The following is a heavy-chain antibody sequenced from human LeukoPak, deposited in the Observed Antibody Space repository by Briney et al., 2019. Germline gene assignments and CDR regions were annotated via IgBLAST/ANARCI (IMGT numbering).Heavy chain of an antibody. V-gene: IGHV4-59*08. D-gene: IGHD5-18*01. CDR3: ARQLGYSYGSDY. CDR2: IYYSGST. CDR1: GGSISSYY. J-gene: IGHJ4*02. Sequence: KPSETLSLTCPVSGGSISSYYWSWIRQPPGKGLEWIGYIYYSGSTNYNPSLKSRVTISVDTSKNQFSLKLTSVNAADTAVYYCARQLGYSYGSDYWGQGTLVTVSS.